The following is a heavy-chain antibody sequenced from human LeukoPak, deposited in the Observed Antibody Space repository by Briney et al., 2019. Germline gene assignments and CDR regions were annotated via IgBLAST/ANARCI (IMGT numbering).Heavy chain of an antibody. V-gene: IGHV4-39*07. CDR1: GGSISSNSYY. CDR3: VVYYYDNSAYWGHAFDV. J-gene: IGHJ3*01. D-gene: IGHD3-22*01. Sequence: PSETLSLTCTVSGGSISSNSYYWGWVRQPPGKGLEWIGSIYYSGNTYYNPSLKSRFTISVDTSKNQFSLKLSSVTAADTAVYYCVVYYYDNSAYWGHAFDVWGQGTMVTVSS. CDR2: IYYSGNT.